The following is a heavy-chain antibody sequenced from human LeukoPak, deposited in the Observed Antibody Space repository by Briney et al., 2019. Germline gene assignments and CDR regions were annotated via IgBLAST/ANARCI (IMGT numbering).Heavy chain of an antibody. CDR3: ARGPYYYDSSGYYSY. CDR2: INPNSGGT. Sequence: ASAKVSCKASGYTFTGYYMHWVRQAPGQGLEWMGWINPNSGGTNYAQKFQGWVTMTRDTSISTAYMELSRLRSDDTAVYYCARGPYYYDSSGYYSYWGQGTLVTVSS. J-gene: IGHJ4*02. V-gene: IGHV1-2*04. D-gene: IGHD3-22*01. CDR1: GYTFTGYY.